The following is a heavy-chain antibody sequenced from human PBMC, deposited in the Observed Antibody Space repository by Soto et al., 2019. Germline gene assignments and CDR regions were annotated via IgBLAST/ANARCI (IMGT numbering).Heavy chain of an antibody. CDR1: GGSFSGYY. CDR2: INHSGST. J-gene: IGHJ6*02. V-gene: IGHV4-34*01. Sequence: SETLSLTCAVYGGSFSGYYWSWIRQPPGKGLEWIGEINHSGSTNYNPSLKSRVTISVDTSKNQFSLKLSSVTDADTAVYYCARGDILTGYSYYYYGMDVWGQGTTVT. D-gene: IGHD3-9*01. CDR3: ARGDILTGYSYYYYGMDV.